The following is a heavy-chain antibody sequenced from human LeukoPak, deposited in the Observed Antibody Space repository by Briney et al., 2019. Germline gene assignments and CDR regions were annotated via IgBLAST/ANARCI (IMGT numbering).Heavy chain of an antibody. CDR1: GFTFSSYA. J-gene: IGHJ4*02. CDR2: ITGNGGTA. D-gene: IGHD1-26*01. CDR3: AKDYSGTYFRGADH. Sequence: GGSLRLSCAASGFTFSSYAMSWVRQAPGKGLEWVSTITGNGGTAFYADSVKGRFTISRDNSKNTLYLQMNSLRAEDTAVYYCAKDYSGTYFRGADHWGQGTLVTVSS. V-gene: IGHV3-23*01.